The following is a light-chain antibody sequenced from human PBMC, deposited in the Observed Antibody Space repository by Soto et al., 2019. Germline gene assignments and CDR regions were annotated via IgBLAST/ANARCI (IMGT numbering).Light chain of an antibody. CDR2: TSG. V-gene: IGKV1-39*01. J-gene: IGKJ2*01. CDR1: QRITTY. Sequence: DIHMTQSPSSLSASVGDRVTVSCRASQRITTYVNWYQQKPGEAPKLLITTSGTLQRGVPSRFSGSGSGTDFTLTLSSLQPADFATYFCQQTYSTPYTFGQGTKLEIK. CDR3: QQTYSTPYT.